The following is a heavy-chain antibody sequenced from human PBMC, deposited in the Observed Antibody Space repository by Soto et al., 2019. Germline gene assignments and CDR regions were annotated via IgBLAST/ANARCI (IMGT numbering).Heavy chain of an antibody. CDR2: VSSSGGST. CDR3: ARDPSTGYADY. J-gene: IGHJ4*02. D-gene: IGHD3-9*01. CDR1: GFTFSSYA. V-gene: IGHV3-23*01. Sequence: GGSLRVSSAASGFTFSSYALNWVRHAPGKGLEWVSTVSSSGGSTYYADSVKGRFTVSRDNPKNTLYLQMDSLRAEDTAVYYCARDPSTGYADYWGQGTLVTGS.